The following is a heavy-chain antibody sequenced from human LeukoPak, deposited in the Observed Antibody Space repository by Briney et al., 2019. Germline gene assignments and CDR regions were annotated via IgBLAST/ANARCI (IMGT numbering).Heavy chain of an antibody. CDR3: ASWSGYYSGWFGP. Sequence: SETLSLTCTVSGGSISSSSYYWGWIRQPPGKGLEWIGSIYYSGSTYYNPSLKSRVTISVDTSKNQFSLKLSSVTAADTAVYYCASWSGYYSGWFGPWGQGTLVTVSS. CDR2: IYYSGST. V-gene: IGHV4-39*01. CDR1: GGSISSSSYY. D-gene: IGHD3-3*01. J-gene: IGHJ5*02.